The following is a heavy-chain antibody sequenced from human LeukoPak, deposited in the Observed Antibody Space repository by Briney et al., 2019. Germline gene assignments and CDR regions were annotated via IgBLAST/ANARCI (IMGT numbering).Heavy chain of an antibody. CDR1: GFTFSSYS. Sequence: GGSLRLSCAASGFTFSSYSMNWVRQAPGKGLEWVSSISGNGGYTYHADSVKGRFTISRDNSKNTLYMQMNSLRAEDTAVYYCAKGNNGCYDSWGQGTLVTVSS. V-gene: IGHV3-23*01. CDR2: ISGNGGYT. J-gene: IGHJ4*02. CDR3: AKGNNGCYDS. D-gene: IGHD2-15*01.